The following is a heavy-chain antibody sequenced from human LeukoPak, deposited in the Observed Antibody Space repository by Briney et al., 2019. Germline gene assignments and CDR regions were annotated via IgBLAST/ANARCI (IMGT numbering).Heavy chain of an antibody. CDR2: ISSSSSYI. CDR3: ARDDYVAFDI. Sequence: GGSLRLSCAASGFTFNSYSVNWVRQAPGKGLEWVSSISSSSSYIYYADSVKGRFTISRDNAKNSLYLQMNSLRAEDTAVYYCARDDYVAFDIWGQGTMVTVSS. V-gene: IGHV3-21*01. D-gene: IGHD4-17*01. J-gene: IGHJ3*02. CDR1: GFTFNSYS.